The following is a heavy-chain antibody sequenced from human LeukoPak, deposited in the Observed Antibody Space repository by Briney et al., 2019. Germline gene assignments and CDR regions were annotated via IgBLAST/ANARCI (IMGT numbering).Heavy chain of an antibody. D-gene: IGHD1-14*01. V-gene: IGHV4-34*01. J-gene: IGHJ4*02. Sequence: PSETLSLTCAVYGGSFSGYYWSWIRQPPGKGLEWIGEINHSGSTNYNPSLKSRVTISVDTSKNQFSLKLSSVTAADTAVYYCARGHRYLPRLDYWGQGTLVTVSS. CDR1: GGSFSGYY. CDR2: INHSGST. CDR3: ARGHRYLPRLDY.